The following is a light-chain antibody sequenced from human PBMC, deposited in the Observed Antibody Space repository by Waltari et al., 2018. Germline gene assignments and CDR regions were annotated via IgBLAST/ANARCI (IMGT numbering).Light chain of an antibody. Sequence: AFRMTQSPSSLSASTGDRVTITCRASQYISNYLAWFQQRPGKAPKLLIYEASTLQRGVPSRFSGSGSGTDFTLTITSLQSDDFASYYCQQYKTFPLTFGGGTKVEIK. CDR1: QYISNY. V-gene: IGKV1-8*01. CDR3: QQYKTFPLT. CDR2: EAS. J-gene: IGKJ4*01.